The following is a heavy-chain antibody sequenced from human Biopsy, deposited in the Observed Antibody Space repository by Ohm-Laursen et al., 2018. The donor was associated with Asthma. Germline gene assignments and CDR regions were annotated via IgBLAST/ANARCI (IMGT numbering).Heavy chain of an antibody. J-gene: IGHJ4*02. D-gene: IGHD7-27*01. CDR3: ARHWDWGSFFDY. Sequence: SETLSLTCTVSGGSMSSSSYYWGWIRQPPGKGLEWMGSISYTGSAYHNPSLKRRVTISVNTTKNHLSLKQSSVTAADTAVYYCARHWDWGSFFDYWGQGTPVTVSS. CDR2: ISYTGSA. CDR1: GGSMSSSSYY. V-gene: IGHV4-39*01.